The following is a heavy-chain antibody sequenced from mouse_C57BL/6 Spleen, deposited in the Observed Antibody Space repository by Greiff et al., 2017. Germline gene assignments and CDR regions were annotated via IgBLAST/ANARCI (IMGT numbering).Heavy chain of an antibody. V-gene: IGHV1-64*01. CDR3: ARERGAMDY. CDR1: GYTFTSYW. Sequence: QVQLQPPGAELVKPGASVKLSCQASGYTFTSYWMHWVKQRPGQGLEWIGMIRPNSGSTNYNEKFKSKATLTVDKSSSTAYMQLSSLTSEDSAVYYCARERGAMDYWGQGTSVTVSS. CDR2: IRPNSGST. J-gene: IGHJ4*01.